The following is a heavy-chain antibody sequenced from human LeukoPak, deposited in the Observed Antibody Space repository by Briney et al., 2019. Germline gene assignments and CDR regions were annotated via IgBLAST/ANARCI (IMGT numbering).Heavy chain of an antibody. Sequence: PGGSLRLSCAASGFTFSSYGMSWVRQAPGKGLEWVSAISGSGGSTYYADSVKGRFTISRDNSKSTLYLQMDSLRVEDTAVYYCARGLTDGMGYYYMDVWGRGTTVTVSS. CDR2: ISGSGGST. CDR3: ARGLTDGMGYYYMDV. D-gene: IGHD2-8*01. V-gene: IGHV3-23*01. J-gene: IGHJ6*03. CDR1: GFTFSSYG.